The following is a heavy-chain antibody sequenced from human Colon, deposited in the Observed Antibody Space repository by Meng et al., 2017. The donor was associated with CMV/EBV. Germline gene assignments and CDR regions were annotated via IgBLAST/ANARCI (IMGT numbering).Heavy chain of an antibody. J-gene: IGHJ4*02. D-gene: IGHD2-2*02. CDR1: GYTLTELP. CDR2: FDPEAGAK. CDR3: ATAHTVLLGHCTSTTCYTLDS. Sequence: ASVKVSCKVSGYTLTELPMHWVRQAPGKGLEWMGGFDPEAGAKIYAQKFQGRLTMTEDTSTGTAYMELSSLRSEDTAVYYCATAHTVLLGHCTSTTCYTLDSWGQGTQVTVSS. V-gene: IGHV1-24*01.